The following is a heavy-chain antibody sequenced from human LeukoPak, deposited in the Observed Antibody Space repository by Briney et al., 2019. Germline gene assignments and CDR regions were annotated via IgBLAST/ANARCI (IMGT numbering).Heavy chain of an antibody. V-gene: IGHV4-38-2*02. CDR1: GYSISSGYY. CDR2: IYHSAST. Sequence: PSETLSLTCTVSGYSISSGYYWGWIRPPPGKGVEWIGSIYHSASTYSNPSLKSRVTISVDTFKNQFSLKLSSVTAADTAVYYCARVLWFGKYYFDYWGQGTLVTVSS. D-gene: IGHD3-10*01. CDR3: ARVLWFGKYYFDY. J-gene: IGHJ4*02.